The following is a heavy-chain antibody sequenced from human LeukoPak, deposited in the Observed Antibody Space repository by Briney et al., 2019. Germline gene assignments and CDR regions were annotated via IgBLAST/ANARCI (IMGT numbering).Heavy chain of an antibody. J-gene: IGHJ5*02. CDR3: ARNSGYEYNWFDP. CDR2: IYYSGST. V-gene: IGHV4-59*01. D-gene: IGHD5-12*01. CDR1: GGSISSYY. Sequence: SETLSLTCTVSGGSISSYYWSWIRQPPGKGLEWIGYIYYSGSTNYNPSLKSRVTISVDTSKNQFSLKLSSVAAADTAVYYCARNSGYEYNWFDPWGQGTLVTVSS.